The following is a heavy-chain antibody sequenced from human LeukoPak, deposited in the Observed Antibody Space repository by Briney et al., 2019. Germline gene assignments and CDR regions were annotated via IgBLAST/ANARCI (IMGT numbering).Heavy chain of an antibody. Sequence: SVKVSCTASGGTFSSYAISWVRQAPGQGLEWMGGIIPIFGTANYAQKFQGRVTITADESTSTAYMELSSLRSEDTAVYYCARHGGRGPHNWFDPWGQGTLVTVSS. V-gene: IGHV1-69*01. CDR1: GGTFSSYA. CDR2: IIPIFGTA. J-gene: IGHJ5*02. CDR3: ARHGGRGPHNWFDP. D-gene: IGHD4-23*01.